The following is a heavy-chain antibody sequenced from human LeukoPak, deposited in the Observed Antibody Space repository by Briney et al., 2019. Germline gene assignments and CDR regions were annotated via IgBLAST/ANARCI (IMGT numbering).Heavy chain of an antibody. J-gene: IGHJ4*02. Sequence: GGSLRLSCASSGFTVTNYWMSWVRQAPGKGLDLVSNIKQDRREKYYVDSVKGRFTISRDNAKNPLYLQMKSLRAEDTAVYYCARAGGQLLHGFGYFEYWGQGTLVTVSS. D-gene: IGHD6-13*01. V-gene: IGHV3-7*01. CDR3: ARAGGQLLHGFGYFEY. CDR2: IKQDRREK. CDR1: GFTVTNYW.